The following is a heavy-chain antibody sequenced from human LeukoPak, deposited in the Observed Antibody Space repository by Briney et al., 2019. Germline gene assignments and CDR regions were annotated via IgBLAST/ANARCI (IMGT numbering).Heavy chain of an antibody. J-gene: IGHJ4*02. CDR2: IIPIFGTA. CDR3: APLGLAGGY. Sequence: GASVKVSCKASRGTFSSYAVSWVRQAPGQGLEWMGGIIPIFGTANYAQKFQGRVTITADESTSTAYMELSSLRSEDTAVYYCAPLGLAGGYWGQGTLVTVSS. D-gene: IGHD3/OR15-3a*01. CDR1: RGTFSSYA. V-gene: IGHV1-69*13.